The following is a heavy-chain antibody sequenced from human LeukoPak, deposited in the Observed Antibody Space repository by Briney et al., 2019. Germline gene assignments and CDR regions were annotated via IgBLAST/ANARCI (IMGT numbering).Heavy chain of an antibody. V-gene: IGHV6-1*01. Sequence: SRTLSLTCAISGYRVSSYSVAWNCITQSPSRGLEWLGRTYYRSKWYNDYAVSVKSRTTINPDTSKNQLSLQLNSVTPEDTAVYYCARSGVIDMVPFDHCGQGTLVTVSS. J-gene: IGHJ4*02. CDR3: ARSGVIDMVPFDH. D-gene: IGHD2-21*01. CDR2: TYYRSKWYN. CDR1: GYRVSSYSVA.